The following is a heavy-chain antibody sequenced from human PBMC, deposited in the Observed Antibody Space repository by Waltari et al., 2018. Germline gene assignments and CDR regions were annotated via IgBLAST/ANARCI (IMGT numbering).Heavy chain of an antibody. J-gene: IGHJ4*02. CDR1: GASISSSSYY. Sequence: QLQLQESGPGLVKPSETLSLTCTVSGASISSSSYYWGWIRQPPGRGLEWIGNIYYSGSTYYNPSLKSRVTISVDTSKNDFSLKLASVTAADTALYCCARHDYSGSGTYYLDYWGQGTLVTVSS. CDR3: ARHDYSGSGTYYLDY. CDR2: IYYSGST. D-gene: IGHD3-10*01. V-gene: IGHV4-39*01.